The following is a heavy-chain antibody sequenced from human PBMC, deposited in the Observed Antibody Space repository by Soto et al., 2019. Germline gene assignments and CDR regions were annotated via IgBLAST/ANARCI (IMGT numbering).Heavy chain of an antibody. Sequence: SGPKLVNPTQTLTLTCSFSGFSPSTRGVGVGWIRQPPGKALEWLALIYWNDDKRYSPSLKSRLTITKDTSKNQVVLTMTNMNHVDTATYYCPHIARMGSLEWFHEAYNYFGYRRQGPMVTVSS. V-gene: IGHV2-5*01. CDR3: PHIARMGSLEWFHEAYNYFGY. CDR1: GFSPSTRGVG. J-gene: IGHJ4*02. D-gene: IGHD3-3*01. CDR2: IYWNDDK.